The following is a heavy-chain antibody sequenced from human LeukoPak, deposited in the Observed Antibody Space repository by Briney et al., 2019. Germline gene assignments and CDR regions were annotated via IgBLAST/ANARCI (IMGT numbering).Heavy chain of an antibody. CDR1: GGSISSYY. CDR3: VGNGYYALDY. D-gene: IGHD2/OR15-2a*01. Sequence: PSETLSLTCAVSGGSISSYYWSWLRQPPGEGLKWIGYIYYSGSINYNPSLKSRITISIDTSKNQFFLKLNSVTAADTAVYFCVGNGYYALDYWGQGALVTVAS. J-gene: IGHJ4*02. CDR2: IYYSGSI. V-gene: IGHV4-59*01.